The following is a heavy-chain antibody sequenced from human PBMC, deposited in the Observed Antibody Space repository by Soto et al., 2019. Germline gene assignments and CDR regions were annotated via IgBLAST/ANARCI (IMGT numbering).Heavy chain of an antibody. CDR3: AKGGFNPKWWYPWGY. V-gene: IGHV3-23*01. J-gene: IGHJ4*02. CDR2: ISGSGGST. D-gene: IGHD2-15*01. Sequence: EVQLLESGGGLVQPGGSLRLSCAASGFTFSSYDMSWVRQAPGKGLEWVSAISGSGGSTYYADSVKGRFTISRDNSKNTLYLQMNSLRAEDTAVYYCAKGGFNPKWWYPWGYWGQGTLVTVSS. CDR1: GFTFSSYD.